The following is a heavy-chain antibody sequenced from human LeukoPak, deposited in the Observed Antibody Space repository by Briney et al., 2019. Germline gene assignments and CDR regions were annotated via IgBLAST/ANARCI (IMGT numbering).Heavy chain of an antibody. Sequence: SETLSLTCTVSGGSISSSSYYWGWIRQPPGKGLEWIGSIYYSGSTYYNPSLKSRVTISVDTSKNQFSLKLSSETAADTAVYYCARQSPVWGGVRDAFDIWGQGTMVTVSS. CDR3: ARQSPVWGGVRDAFDI. CDR2: IYYSGST. CDR1: GGSISSSSYY. J-gene: IGHJ3*02. V-gene: IGHV4-39*01. D-gene: IGHD3-10*01.